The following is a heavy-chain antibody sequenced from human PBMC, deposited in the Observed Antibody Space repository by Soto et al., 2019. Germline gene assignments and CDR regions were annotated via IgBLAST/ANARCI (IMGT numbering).Heavy chain of an antibody. V-gene: IGHV1-69*12. CDR1: GGTFSSYA. Sequence: QVQLVQSGAEVKKPGSSVKVSCKASGGTFSSYAISWVRQAPGQGLEWMGGIIPIFGTANYAQKFQGRVTITADESTSTDYRDLSSLRSEGTAGYYCASSHGSGWYYFDYWGKGTLVTVYS. D-gene: IGHD6-19*01. J-gene: IGHJ4*02. CDR3: ASSHGSGWYYFDY. CDR2: IIPIFGTA.